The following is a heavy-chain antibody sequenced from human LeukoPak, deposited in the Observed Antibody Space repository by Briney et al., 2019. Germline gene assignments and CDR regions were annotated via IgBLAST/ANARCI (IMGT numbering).Heavy chain of an antibody. J-gene: IGHJ4*02. CDR1: GFTFSSSE. CDR3: ARDRSGYTFDD. Sequence: GGSLRLSCAASGFTFSSSEMNWVRQAPGKGLEWVSYISSSGGTISYADSVKGRFTISRDNAKNSLYLQMNSLRAEDTAVYYCARDRSGYTFDDWGQGTLVTVSS. D-gene: IGHD5-18*01. CDR2: ISSSGGTI. V-gene: IGHV3-48*03.